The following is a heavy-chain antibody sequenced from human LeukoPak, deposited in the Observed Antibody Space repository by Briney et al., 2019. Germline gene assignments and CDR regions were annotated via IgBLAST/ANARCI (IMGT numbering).Heavy chain of an antibody. CDR2: IWYDGSNK. D-gene: IGHD4-23*01. CDR1: GFTFSSYG. V-gene: IGHV3-33*01. CDR3: ARDSRQGLLRWYFDY. Sequence: GGSLRLSCAASGFTFSSYGMHWVRQAPGKGLEWVAVIWYDGSNKYYADSVKGRFTISRGNSKNTLHLQMNSLRAEDTAVYYCARDSRQGLLRWYFDYWGQGTLVTVSS. J-gene: IGHJ4*02.